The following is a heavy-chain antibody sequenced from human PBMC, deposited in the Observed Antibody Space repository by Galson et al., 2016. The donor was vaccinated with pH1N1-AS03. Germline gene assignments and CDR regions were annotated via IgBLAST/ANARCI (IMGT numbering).Heavy chain of an antibody. CDR3: ARDLGYGIKGYGFDN. Sequence: SLRLSCAASGFTFSRHCMTWVRQAPGKGLEWVANINRDGSEKDYLDSVKGRFTTSRDDASNSLYLQMNSLRAEDTAMYYCARDLGYGIKGYGFDNWGQGTLVTVSS. CDR2: INRDGSEK. J-gene: IGHJ4*02. CDR1: GFTFSRHC. D-gene: IGHD5-12*01. V-gene: IGHV3-7*01.